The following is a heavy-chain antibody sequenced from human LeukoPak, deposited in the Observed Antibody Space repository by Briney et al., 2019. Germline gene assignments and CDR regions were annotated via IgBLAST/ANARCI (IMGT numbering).Heavy chain of an antibody. Sequence: SGTLSLTCAVSGGSISSSNWWSWVRQPPGKGLEWIGEIYHSGSTNYNPSLKSRVTISVDKSKNQFSLKLSSVTAADTAVYYCARATYYDSSGYPIDYWGQGTLVTVSS. CDR1: GGSISSSNW. CDR3: ARATYYDSSGYPIDY. J-gene: IGHJ4*02. V-gene: IGHV4-4*02. CDR2: IYHSGST. D-gene: IGHD3-22*01.